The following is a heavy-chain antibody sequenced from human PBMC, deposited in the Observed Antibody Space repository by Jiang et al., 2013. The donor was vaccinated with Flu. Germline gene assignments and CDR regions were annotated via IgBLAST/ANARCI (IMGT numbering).Heavy chain of an antibody. J-gene: IGHJ4*02. Sequence: PGLVKPSETLSLTCTVSGGSISSYYWSWIRQPPGKGLEWIGYIYYSGSTNYNPSLKSRVTISVDTSKNQFSLKLSSVTAADTAVYYCARAQTAYYFDYWGQGTLVTVSS. D-gene: IGHD2-21*02. CDR1: GGSISSYY. CDR3: ARAQTAYYFDY. CDR2: IYYSGST. V-gene: IGHV4-59*01.